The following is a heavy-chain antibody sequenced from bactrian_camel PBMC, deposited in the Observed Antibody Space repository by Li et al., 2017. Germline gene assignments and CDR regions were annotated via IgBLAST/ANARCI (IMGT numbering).Heavy chain of an antibody. D-gene: IGHD3*01. Sequence: HVQLVESGGGTVQAGGSLRLSCEVSGFTIITGRLGWFRQSPGKEREGVARIDSRGTTEYVDSVKGRFTVFKGNAGKTLYLQMNSLKTDDTAVYYCAACVIGMYNYKYWGQGTQVTVS. CDR3: AACVIGMYNYKY. CDR1: GFTIITGR. CDR2: IDSRGTT. V-gene: IGHV3S55*01. J-gene: IGHJ4*01.